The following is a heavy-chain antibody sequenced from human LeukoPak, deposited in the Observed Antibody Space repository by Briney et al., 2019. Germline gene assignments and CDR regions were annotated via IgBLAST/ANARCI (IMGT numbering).Heavy chain of an antibody. CDR3: TYSSSWYFPA. Sequence: PGGSLKLSCAASGFTFSASAMHWVRQASGKGLEWVGRIRSKANTYATAYAASVNGRFTISRDDAKNTAYLQMNSLKNEDTAVYFCTYSSSWYFPAWGQGTLVTVSS. J-gene: IGHJ5*02. CDR1: GFTFSASA. D-gene: IGHD6-13*01. CDR2: IRSKANTYAT. V-gene: IGHV3-73*01.